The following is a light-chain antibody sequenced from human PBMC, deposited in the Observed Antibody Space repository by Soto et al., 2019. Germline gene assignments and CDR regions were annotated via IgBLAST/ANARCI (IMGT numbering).Light chain of an antibody. V-gene: IGLV1-44*01. Sequence: QSVLTQPPSASGTPGQRLTISCSGSSSNIGDNTVHWYQQFPGAAPKLLIYISSQRPSGVPDRFSGSKSGSSASLAITGLRSEDEADYYCAAWDDILNGWVFGGGTQLTVL. CDR2: ISS. CDR3: AAWDDILNGWV. J-gene: IGLJ3*02. CDR1: SSNIGDNT.